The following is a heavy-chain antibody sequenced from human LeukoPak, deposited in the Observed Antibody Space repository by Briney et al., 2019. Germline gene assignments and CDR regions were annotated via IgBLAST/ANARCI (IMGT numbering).Heavy chain of an antibody. CDR3: ARGEVLLWFGEFLYGRSDP. V-gene: IGHV1-8*03. D-gene: IGHD3-10*01. CDR1: GYTFTSYD. Sequence: ASVKVSCKASGYTFTSYDINWVRQATGQGLEWMGWMNPNSGNTGYAQKFQGRVTITRNTSISTAYMELSSLRSEDTAVYYCARGEVLLWFGEFLYGRSDPWGQGTLVTVSS. J-gene: IGHJ5*02. CDR2: MNPNSGNT.